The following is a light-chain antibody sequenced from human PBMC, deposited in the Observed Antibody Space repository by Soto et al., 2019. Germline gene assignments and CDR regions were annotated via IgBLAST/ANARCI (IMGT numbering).Light chain of an antibody. J-gene: IGLJ2*01. Sequence: QSVLTQPHSASGTPGQRVTIYCSGSSSNLGSNTVNWYQQLPGTAPKLLIYSNNQRRSGVPDRFSGSKSGTSASLAISGLQSEDEADYYCAAWDDSRMRVFGGGTKLTVL. V-gene: IGLV1-44*01. CDR2: SNN. CDR1: SSNLGSNT. CDR3: AAWDDSRMRV.